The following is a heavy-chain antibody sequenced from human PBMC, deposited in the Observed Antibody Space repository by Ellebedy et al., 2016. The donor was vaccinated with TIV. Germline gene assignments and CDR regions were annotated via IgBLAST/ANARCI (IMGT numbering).Heavy chain of an antibody. J-gene: IGHJ6*02. V-gene: IGHV4-38-2*02. CDR1: GYSISSGYY. Sequence: SETLSLTCTVSGYSISSGYYWGWIRQPPGKGLEWIGYIYYSGSTNYNPSLKSRVTISVDTSKNQFSLKLSSVTAADTAVYYCARGSAKRRGYYGMDVWGQGTTVTVSS. D-gene: IGHD6-25*01. CDR2: IYYSGST. CDR3: ARGSAKRRGYYGMDV.